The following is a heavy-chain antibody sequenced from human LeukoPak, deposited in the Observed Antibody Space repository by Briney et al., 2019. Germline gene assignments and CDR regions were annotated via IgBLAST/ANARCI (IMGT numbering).Heavy chain of an antibody. Sequence: SVKVSCKASGGTFSSYAISWVRQAPGQGLEWMGGIIPIFGTANYAQKFQGRVTITTDESTSTAYMELSSLRSEDTAVYYCASEEAEGYNAHDAFDIWGQGTMVTVSS. V-gene: IGHV1-69*05. D-gene: IGHD5-24*01. CDR1: GGTFSSYA. CDR3: ASEEAEGYNAHDAFDI. CDR2: IIPIFGTA. J-gene: IGHJ3*02.